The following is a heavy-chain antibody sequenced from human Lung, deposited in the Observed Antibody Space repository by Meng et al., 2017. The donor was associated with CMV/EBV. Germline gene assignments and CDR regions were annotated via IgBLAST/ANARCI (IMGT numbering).Heavy chain of an antibody. CDR3: ARDSTMCRTSCYDR. J-gene: IGHJ5*02. Sequence: GGSXRLXXAGSGFTFSDYYVSWIRQTPKKGLEWVSYIGSSGDIISYADSVKGRFTISRDNTKKSLYLQMNDLRADDTAIYYCARDSTMCRTSCYDRWGQGXLVTVSS. CDR1: GFTFSDYY. CDR2: IGSSGDII. V-gene: IGHV3-11*01. D-gene: IGHD2-2*01.